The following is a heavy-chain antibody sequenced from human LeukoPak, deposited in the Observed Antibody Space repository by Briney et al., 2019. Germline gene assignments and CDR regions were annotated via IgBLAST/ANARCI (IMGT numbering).Heavy chain of an antibody. CDR3: AKDYYYDSSGYYYRGVFDY. J-gene: IGHJ4*02. D-gene: IGHD3-22*01. CDR2: ISGSGGST. V-gene: IGHV3-23*01. CDR1: GFTFSSYA. Sequence: PGGSLRLSCAASGFTFSSYAMSWVRQAPGKGLDWVSAISGSGGSTYYADSVKGRFTISRDNSKNTLYLQMNSLRAEDTAVYYCAKDYYYDSSGYYYRGVFDYWGQGTLVTVSS.